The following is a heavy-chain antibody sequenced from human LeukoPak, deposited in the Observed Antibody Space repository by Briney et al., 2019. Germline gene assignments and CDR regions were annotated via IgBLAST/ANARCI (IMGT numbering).Heavy chain of an antibody. Sequence: NSSETLSLTCTVSGGSISNSSYYWGWIRQPPGKGLEWIGSIYYSGRTYYNPSLKSRVTISVDTSKNQFSLKLSSVTAADTAVYYCARRLAGTDDYWGQGTLVTVSS. V-gene: IGHV4-39*01. CDR1: GGSISNSSYY. J-gene: IGHJ4*02. D-gene: IGHD6-13*01. CDR3: ARRLAGTDDY. CDR2: IYYSGRT.